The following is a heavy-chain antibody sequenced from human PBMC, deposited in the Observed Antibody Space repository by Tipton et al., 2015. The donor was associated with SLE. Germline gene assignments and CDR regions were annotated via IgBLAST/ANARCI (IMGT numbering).Heavy chain of an antibody. CDR2: VYNSGRT. V-gene: IGHV4-4*07. Sequence: PGLVKPSETLSLDCSVSGVSVTSYYWSWIRQSAGKGLEWIGRVYNSGRTKYNPSFKGRVSMSVDASQNQISLDLSSVTAADTAVYYCARDSIYYDILTGYYDNDYYYGMDVWGQGTTVTVSS. CDR1: GVSVTSYY. D-gene: IGHD3-9*01. CDR3: ARDSIYYDILTGYYDNDYYYGMDV. J-gene: IGHJ6*02.